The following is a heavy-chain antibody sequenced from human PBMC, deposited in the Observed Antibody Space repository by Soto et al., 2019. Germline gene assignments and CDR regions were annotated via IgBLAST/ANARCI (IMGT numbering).Heavy chain of an antibody. V-gene: IGHV1-18*01. CDR1: GYTFTSYG. D-gene: IGHD2-15*01. CDR2: ISAYNGNT. Sequence: ASVKVSCKSSGYTFTSYGINWVRQAPGQGLEWMGWISAYNGNTNYAQKLQGRVTLTTDTSTSTVYMELRSLRSDDTAVYYCAICGYCSGGTCYSVYWGQGTLVTVSS. J-gene: IGHJ4*02. CDR3: AICGYCSGGTCYSVY.